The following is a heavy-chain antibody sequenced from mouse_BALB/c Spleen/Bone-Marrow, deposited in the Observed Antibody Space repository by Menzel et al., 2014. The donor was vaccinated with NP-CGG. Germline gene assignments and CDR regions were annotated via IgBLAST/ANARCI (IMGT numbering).Heavy chain of an antibody. Sequence: QVQLKQSGPGLVAPSQNLSITCTVSGFSLXIYAIHWVRQPPGKGLEWLGVIWAGGYTNYNSALMSRLGIRKDNSKSQVFLKLISLQTDDTAMYFRARDPTGTLDTMDYWGQGTSVTVSS. V-gene: IGHV2-9*02. CDR3: ARDPTGTLDTMDY. D-gene: IGHD4-1*02. CDR2: IWAGGYT. CDR1: GFSLXIYA. J-gene: IGHJ4*01.